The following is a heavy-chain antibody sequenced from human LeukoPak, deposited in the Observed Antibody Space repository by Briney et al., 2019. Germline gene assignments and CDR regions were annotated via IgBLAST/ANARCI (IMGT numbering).Heavy chain of an antibody. CDR2: ISGSGGST. V-gene: IGHV3-23*01. J-gene: IGHJ4*02. CDR1: GFTFSSYA. CDR3: AKLPNKLAVPGWYYFDY. D-gene: IGHD2-15*01. Sequence: PGGSLRLSCAASGFTFSSYAMSWVRQAPGKGLEWVSAISGSGGSTYYADSVKGRFTISRDNSKNTLYLQMNSLRAEDTAVYYCAKLPNKLAVPGWYYFDYWGQGTLVTVSS.